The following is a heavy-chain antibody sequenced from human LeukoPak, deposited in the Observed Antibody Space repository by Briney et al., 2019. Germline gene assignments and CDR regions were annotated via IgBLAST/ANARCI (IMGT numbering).Heavy chain of an antibody. Sequence: GGSLRLSCAASGFTFSSYSMNWVRQAPGKGLEWVSSISSNSSYIYYADSVKGRFTISRDNAKNSLYLQMNSLRAEDTAVYYCARDLRRWELLLNAFDIWGQGTMVTVSS. CDR3: ARDLRRWELLLNAFDI. V-gene: IGHV3-21*01. J-gene: IGHJ3*02. CDR2: ISSNSSYI. CDR1: GFTFSSYS. D-gene: IGHD1-26*01.